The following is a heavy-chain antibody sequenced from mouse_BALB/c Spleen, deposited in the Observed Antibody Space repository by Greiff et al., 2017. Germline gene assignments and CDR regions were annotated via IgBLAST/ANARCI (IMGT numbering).Heavy chain of an antibody. V-gene: IGHV1-15*01. CDR3: TRGGDGSSVYWYFDV. CDR2: IDPETGGT. Sequence: QVQLKQSGAELVRPGASVTLSCKASGYTFTDYEMHWVKQTPVHGLEWIGAIDPETGGTAYNQKFKGKATLTADKSSSTAYMELRSLTSEDSAVYYCTRGGDGSSVYWYFDVWGAGTTVTVSS. CDR1: GYTFTDYE. J-gene: IGHJ1*01. D-gene: IGHD1-1*01.